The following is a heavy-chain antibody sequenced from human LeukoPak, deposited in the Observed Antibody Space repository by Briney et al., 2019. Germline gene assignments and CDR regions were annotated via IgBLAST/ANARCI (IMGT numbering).Heavy chain of an antibody. V-gene: IGHV1-2*02. CDR3: ARVRRIAAAGTGYFQH. D-gene: IGHD6-13*01. J-gene: IGHJ1*01. CDR1: GYTFTGYY. CDR2: INPNSGGT. Sequence: ASVKVSCKASGYTFTGYYMHWVRQAPGQGLEWMGWINPNSGGTNYAQKFQGRVTMTRDTSISTAYMELSRLRSDDTAVYHCARVRRIAAAGTGYFQHWGQGTLVTVSS.